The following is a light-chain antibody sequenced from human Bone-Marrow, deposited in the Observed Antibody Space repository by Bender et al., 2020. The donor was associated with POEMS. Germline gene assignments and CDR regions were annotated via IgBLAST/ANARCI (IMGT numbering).Light chain of an antibody. CDR3: VAWDASLNGWV. CDR2: AVT. V-gene: IGLV2-23*02. J-gene: IGLJ3*02. CDR1: SSDVGSYNL. Sequence: QSALTQPASVSGSPGQSITISCTGTSSDVGSYNLVSWYQQHPGKAPKLMIYAVTKRPSGVSTRFSGSKSGNTASLTISGLQSDDEAIYFCVAWDASLNGWVFGGGTKLTVL.